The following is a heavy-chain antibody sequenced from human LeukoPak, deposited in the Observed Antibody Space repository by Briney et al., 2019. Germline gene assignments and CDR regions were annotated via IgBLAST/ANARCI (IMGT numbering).Heavy chain of an antibody. D-gene: IGHD3-22*01. CDR2: IYYSGST. V-gene: IGHV4-59*12. CDR1: GGSISSYD. Sequence: PSETLSLTCTVSGGSISSYDWSWIRQPPGKGLEWIGYIYYSGSTNYNPSLKSRVAISVDTSKNQFSLKLSSVTAADTAVYYCARVSYYDSSGYFDYWGQGTLVTVSS. J-gene: IGHJ4*02. CDR3: ARVSYYDSSGYFDY.